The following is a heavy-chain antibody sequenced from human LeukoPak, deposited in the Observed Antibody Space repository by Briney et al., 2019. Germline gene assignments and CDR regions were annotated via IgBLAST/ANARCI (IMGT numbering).Heavy chain of an antibody. CDR1: GYSISSGYY. J-gene: IGHJ4*02. D-gene: IGHD2-21*02. CDR3: AKDMYCGGGCLDS. Sequence: SETLSLTCTVSGYSISSGYYWGWIRQPPGKGLEWIGRMYHRGGPNYYNPSLKSRVTISVDMSKNQFSLKLSSVTAADTAVYYCAKDMYCGGGCLDSWGQGTLVTVSS. V-gene: IGHV4-38-2*02. CDR2: MYHRGGPN.